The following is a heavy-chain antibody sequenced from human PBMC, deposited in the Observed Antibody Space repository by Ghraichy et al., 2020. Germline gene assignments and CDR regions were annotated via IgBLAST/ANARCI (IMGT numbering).Heavy chain of an antibody. CDR3: ARGGSATVSF. J-gene: IGHJ4*02. CDR2: IKPDNGNT. Sequence: ASGKVSCKASGYSFTKYVMNWVRQAPGQRLEWMGWIKPDNGNTKYSEKFQGRFSLATDTPANTVYMELSSLTSEDTAVYYCARGGSATVSFWGQATLVTVSS. D-gene: IGHD1-1*01. V-gene: IGHV1-3*01. CDR1: GYSFTKYV.